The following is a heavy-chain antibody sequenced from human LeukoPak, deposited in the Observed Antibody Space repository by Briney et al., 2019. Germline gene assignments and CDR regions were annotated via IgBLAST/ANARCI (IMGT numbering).Heavy chain of an antibody. CDR1: GFTFSSYS. CDR2: ISSSSSYI. CDR3: ARVLGTQWLADY. J-gene: IGHJ4*02. Sequence: PGGSLRLSCAASGFTFSSYSVNWVRQAPGKGLEWVSSISSSSSYIYYADSVKGRFTISRDNAKNSLYLQMNSLRAEDTAVYYCARVLGTQWLADYWSQGTLVTVSS. V-gene: IGHV3-21*01. D-gene: IGHD6-19*01.